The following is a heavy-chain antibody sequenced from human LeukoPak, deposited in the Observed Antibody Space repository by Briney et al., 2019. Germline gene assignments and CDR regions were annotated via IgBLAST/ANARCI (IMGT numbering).Heavy chain of an antibody. D-gene: IGHD5-18*01. CDR1: GGSISSYY. Sequence: SETLSLTYTVSGGSISSYYWSWIRQPPGKGLEWIGYIYYSGSTNYNPSLKSRVTISVDTSKNQFSLKLSSVTAADTAVYYCARRSRVGYHDYWGQGTLVTVSS. CDR2: IYYSGST. CDR3: ARRSRVGYHDY. V-gene: IGHV4-59*08. J-gene: IGHJ4*02.